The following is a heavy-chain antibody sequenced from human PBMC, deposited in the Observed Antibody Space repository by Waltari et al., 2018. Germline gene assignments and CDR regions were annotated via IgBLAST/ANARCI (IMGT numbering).Heavy chain of an antibody. D-gene: IGHD2-15*01. CDR1: GFTFSSYR. Sequence: EVQLVESGGGLVQPGGSLRLSCAASGFTFSSYRMNWVRQAPGKGLEWVSYISSSSSTIYYADSVKGRFTISRDNAKNSLYLQMNSLRAEDTAVYYCARMVVAALIDYWGQGTLVTVSS. CDR2: ISSSSSTI. J-gene: IGHJ4*02. CDR3: ARMVVAALIDY. V-gene: IGHV3-48*04.